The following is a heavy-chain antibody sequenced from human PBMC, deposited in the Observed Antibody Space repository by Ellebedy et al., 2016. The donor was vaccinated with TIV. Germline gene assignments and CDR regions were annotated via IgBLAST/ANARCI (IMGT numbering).Heavy chain of an antibody. V-gene: IGHV3-21*01. CDR1: GFTFSSCS. CDR3: ARGAMAAAGDDY. CDR2: ISSNSNYI. Sequence: PGGSLRLSCAASGFTFSSCSMNWVRQAPGKGLGWVASISSNSNYIYYADSVRSRFTITRDNAKKSLYLQMNSLRAEDTAVYYCARGAMAAAGDDYWGQGTLVTVSS. D-gene: IGHD6-13*01. J-gene: IGHJ4*02.